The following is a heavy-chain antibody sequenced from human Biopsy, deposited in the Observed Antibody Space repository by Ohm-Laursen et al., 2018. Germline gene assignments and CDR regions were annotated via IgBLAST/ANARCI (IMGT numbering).Heavy chain of an antibody. CDR1: GGPVSSGGFY. J-gene: IGHJ2*01. V-gene: IGHV4-31*01. D-gene: IGHD4-23*01. CDR2: IYYSGTT. Sequence: TLSLTCTVSGGPVSSGGFYWRWIRQHPGKGLEWIGYIYYSGTTYYNPSLKSLVTISVDTSKNQFSLKLNSVTAADTAVYYCARRPYGGTRYWYFDLWGRGTLVTVSS. CDR3: ARRPYGGTRYWYFDL.